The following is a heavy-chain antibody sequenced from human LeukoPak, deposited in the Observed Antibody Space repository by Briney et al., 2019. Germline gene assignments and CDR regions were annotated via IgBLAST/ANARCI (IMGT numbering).Heavy chain of an antibody. V-gene: IGHV1-2*02. CDR2: INPNNGDT. CDR3: AKGGVGATGYSYMDV. CDR1: GYTFTGHY. D-gene: IGHD3-10*01. Sequence: GASVKVSCKASGYTFTGHYMHWVRQAPGQGLEWMGWINPNNGDTNYAQKFQGRVTMTRDTSISTAYMELSRLGSDDAAVYYCAKGGVGATGYSYMDVWGKGTTVTVSS. J-gene: IGHJ6*03.